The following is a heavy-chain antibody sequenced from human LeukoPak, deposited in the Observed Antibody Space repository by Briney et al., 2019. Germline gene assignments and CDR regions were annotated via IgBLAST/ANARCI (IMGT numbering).Heavy chain of an antibody. J-gene: IGHJ4*02. D-gene: IGHD3-10*01. V-gene: IGHV1-69*04. CDR1: GGTFSSYA. CDR2: MIPILGIA. CDR3: ARGVRDPLWFGELFDY. Sequence: ASVKVSCKASGGTFSSYAISWVRQAPGQGLEWMGRMIPILGIANYAQKFQGRVTITADNSTSTAYMELSSLRSEDTAVYYCARGVRDPLWFGELFDYWGQGTLVTVSS.